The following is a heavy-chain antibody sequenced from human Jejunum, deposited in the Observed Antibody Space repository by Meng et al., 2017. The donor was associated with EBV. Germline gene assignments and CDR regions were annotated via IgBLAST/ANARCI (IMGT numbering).Heavy chain of an antibody. V-gene: IGHV1-2*06. J-gene: IGHJ4*02. CDR2: MNSNSGST. Sequence: QGHLVQSGAEVKKPGASVKVSCKASGYIFTDYYTHWVRQAPGQGLEWVGRMNSNSGSTNYAQKFQGRVTMTRDTSISTAYMDLSGLRSDDTAVYYCARATLSGYHDRFFDYWGQGTLVTASS. D-gene: IGHD3-9*01. CDR1: GYIFTDYY. CDR3: ARATLSGYHDRFFDY.